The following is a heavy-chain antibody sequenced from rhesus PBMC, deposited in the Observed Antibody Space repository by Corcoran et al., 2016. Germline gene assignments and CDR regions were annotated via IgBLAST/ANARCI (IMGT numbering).Heavy chain of an antibody. CDR1: GFSLSTSGMG. D-gene: IGHD3-9*01. J-gene: IGHJ4*01. CDR3: ARLIRYFDY. CDR2: IYWDVDK. Sequence: QVTLKESGPALVKPTQTLTLTCTFSGFSLSTSGMGVGWIRQPSRKTLEWLALIYWDVDKRYSTSLKSRLTISKDTSKNQVVLTMTNMDPVDTATYYCARLIRYFDYWGQGVLVTVSS. V-gene: IGHV2-1*01.